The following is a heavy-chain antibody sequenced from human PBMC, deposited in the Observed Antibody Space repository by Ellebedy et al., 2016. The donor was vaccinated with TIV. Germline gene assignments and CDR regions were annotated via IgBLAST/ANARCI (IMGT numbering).Heavy chain of an antibody. Sequence: GESLKISXVDSGFTLRNSWMTWVRQAPGKGLEWVADIKQDGSEKYYADTVKGRFTISRDNARNSLYLQMDSLKSEDTGVYYCARDRAYTTYDYWGQGTLVTVSS. CDR2: IKQDGSEK. CDR1: GFTLRNSW. J-gene: IGHJ4*02. D-gene: IGHD4-17*01. CDR3: ARDRAYTTYDY. V-gene: IGHV3-7*01.